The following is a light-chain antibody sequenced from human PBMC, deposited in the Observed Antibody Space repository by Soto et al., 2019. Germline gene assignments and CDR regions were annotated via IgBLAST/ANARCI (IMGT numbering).Light chain of an antibody. J-gene: IGKJ5*01. V-gene: IGKV1-9*01. CDR2: AAS. CDR3: QQLNSYPVS. CDR1: QGINTF. Sequence: HWTQSATSLSASVADRVTINCRASQGINTFLAWYQQKEGKAPKLLIYAASTLQSGVPSRFSGSGSGTDFNLALSCLQSEDFATYYCQQLNSYPVSLGQGTRLEIK.